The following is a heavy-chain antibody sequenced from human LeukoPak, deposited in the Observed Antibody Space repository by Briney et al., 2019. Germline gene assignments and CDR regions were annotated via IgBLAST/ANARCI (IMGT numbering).Heavy chain of an antibody. J-gene: IGHJ4*02. CDR3: VGGPIAAAGEDY. V-gene: IGHV3-21*01. Sequence: GGSLRLFCAASGFTFSSYSMNWVRQAPGKGLEWVSSISGGSGHIYYADSVKGRFTISRDNAKNSLYLQMNSLRAEDTAVYYCVGGPIAAAGEDYWGQRILVTVSS. D-gene: IGHD6-13*01. CDR2: ISGGSGHI. CDR1: GFTFSSYS.